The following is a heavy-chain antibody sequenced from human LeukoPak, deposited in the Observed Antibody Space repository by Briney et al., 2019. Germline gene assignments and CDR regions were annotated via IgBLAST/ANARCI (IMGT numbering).Heavy chain of an antibody. CDR3: ARGGVGADDY. D-gene: IGHD1-26*01. CDR1: GFIFSIYD. CDR2: IRYDGSAK. V-gene: IGHV3-30*02. Sequence: GGSLRLSCAASGFIFSIYDIHWVRQAPGKGLEWVAYIRYDGSAKYYAASVKGRFTISRDNSKNTLDLQMNSLRAEDTAVYYCARGGVGADDYWGQGALVTVSS. J-gene: IGHJ4*02.